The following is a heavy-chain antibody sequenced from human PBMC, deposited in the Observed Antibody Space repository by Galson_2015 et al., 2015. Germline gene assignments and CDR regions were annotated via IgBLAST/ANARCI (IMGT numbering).Heavy chain of an antibody. Sequence: SLRLSCAASGFTFSSYAMTWVRQAPGKGLEWVSVISGSGGSTNYADSVKGRFTISRDNSKNTLYLEMNSPRAEDTAVYYCAKDPYGSGTYPDAFDVWGQGTMVTVSS. V-gene: IGHV3-23*01. CDR2: ISGSGGST. D-gene: IGHD3-10*01. CDR1: GFTFSSYA. CDR3: AKDPYGSGTYPDAFDV. J-gene: IGHJ3*01.